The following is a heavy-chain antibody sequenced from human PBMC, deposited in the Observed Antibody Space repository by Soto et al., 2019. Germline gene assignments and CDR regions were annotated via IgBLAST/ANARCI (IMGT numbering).Heavy chain of an antibody. J-gene: IGHJ6*02. D-gene: IGHD2-2*02. CDR1: GYTFSNYG. Sequence: ASVKVSCKASGYTFSNYGITWVRQAPGQGLEWMGGIIPIFGTANYAQKFQGRVTITADESTSTAYMELSSLRSEDTAVYYCARVPAIIPATAIQSRYYYYYGMDVWGQGTTVTVSS. CDR2: IIPIFGTA. CDR3: ARVPAIIPATAIQSRYYYYYGMDV. V-gene: IGHV1-69*13.